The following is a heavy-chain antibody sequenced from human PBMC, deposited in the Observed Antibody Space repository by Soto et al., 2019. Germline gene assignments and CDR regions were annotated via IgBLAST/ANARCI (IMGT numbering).Heavy chain of an antibody. CDR1: GFTFSSYA. D-gene: IGHD6-13*01. J-gene: IGHJ6*03. CDR3: AKDPSSSWNYYYYMDV. V-gene: IGHV3-23*01. Sequence: GGSLRLSCAASGFTFSSYAMSWVRQAPGKGLEWVSAISGSGGSTYYADSVKGRFTISRDNSKNTLYLQMNSLRAEDTAVYYCAKDPSSSWNYYYYMDVWGKGTTVTVSS. CDR2: ISGSGGST.